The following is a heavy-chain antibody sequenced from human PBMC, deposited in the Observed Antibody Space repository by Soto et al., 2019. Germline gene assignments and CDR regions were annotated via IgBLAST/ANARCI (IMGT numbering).Heavy chain of an antibody. CDR2: IKNDGSET. CDR1: GFTFTDHW. D-gene: IGHD3-9*01. V-gene: IGHV3-7*03. J-gene: IGHJ4*02. Sequence: GGSLRLSCEASGFTFTDHWMTWVRQAPGKGLEWVANIKNDGSETYYVESVKGRFTISRDNAKNSLYLQMNSLRAEDTALYYCARGGYDILTGYYPAPFDYWGQGTLVTVSS. CDR3: ARGGYDILTGYYPAPFDY.